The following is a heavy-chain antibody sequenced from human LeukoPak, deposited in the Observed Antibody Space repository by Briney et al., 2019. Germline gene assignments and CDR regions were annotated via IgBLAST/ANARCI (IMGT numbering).Heavy chain of an antibody. D-gene: IGHD2-8*01. CDR3: AKDRGYCTNGVCFYYFDY. V-gene: IGHV3-23*01. Sequence: GGSLSLSCAASGFTFSSYAMTWVRQAPGKGLAWVSAISDSGGTTYYADSVKGRFTISRDNTKNTLYLQMDSLRAEDTAVYYCAKDRGYCTNGVCFYYFDYWGQGTLVTVSS. CDR2: ISDSGGTT. J-gene: IGHJ4*02. CDR1: GFTFSSYA.